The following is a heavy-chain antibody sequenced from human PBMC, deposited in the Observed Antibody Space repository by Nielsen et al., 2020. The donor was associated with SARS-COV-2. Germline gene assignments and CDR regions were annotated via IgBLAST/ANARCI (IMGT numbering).Heavy chain of an antibody. V-gene: IGHV4-34*01. J-gene: IGHJ6*03. Sequence: SETLSLTCDVYGGSFSGYYWSWIRQPPGKGLEWIGEINHSGSTNYNPSLKSRVTISVDTSKNQFSLKLSSVTAADTAVYYCARGRYFDSYYMDVWGKGTTDTVSS. CDR1: GGSFSGYY. D-gene: IGHD3-9*01. CDR3: ARGRYFDSYYMDV. CDR2: INHSGST.